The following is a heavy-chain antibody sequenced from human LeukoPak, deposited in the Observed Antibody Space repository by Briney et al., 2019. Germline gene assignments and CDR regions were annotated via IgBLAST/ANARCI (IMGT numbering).Heavy chain of an antibody. J-gene: IGHJ4*02. Sequence: GRSLRLSCAASGFTFSSYGMHWVRQAPGKGLEWVAVISYDGSNKYYADSVKGRFTISRDNSKNTLYLQMNSLRAEDTAVYYCEKGTPFDYWGQGTLVTVSS. CDR2: ISYDGSNK. CDR3: EKGTPFDY. V-gene: IGHV3-30*18. CDR1: GFTFSSYG.